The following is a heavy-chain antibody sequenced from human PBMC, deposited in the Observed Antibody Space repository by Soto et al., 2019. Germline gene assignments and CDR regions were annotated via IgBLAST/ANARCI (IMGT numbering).Heavy chain of an antibody. CDR3: AIVWGITGRGFAFDI. CDR2: INSDGSST. J-gene: IGHJ3*02. Sequence: GGSLRLSCAASGFTFSSYWMHWVRQAPGKGLVWVSRINSDGSSTSYADSVKGRFTISRDNAKNTLYLQMNSLRAEDTAVYYCAIVWGITGRGFAFDIWGQGTMVTVSS. V-gene: IGHV3-74*01. CDR1: GFTFSSYW. D-gene: IGHD1-20*01.